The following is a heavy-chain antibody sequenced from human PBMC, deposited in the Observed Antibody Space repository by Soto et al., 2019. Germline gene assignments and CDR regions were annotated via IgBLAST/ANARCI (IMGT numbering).Heavy chain of an antibody. CDR3: ATLVRIYDSSGYAYYFDY. Sequence: SVKVSCKASGGTFSSYALSWVRQAPGQGLEWMGGIIPIFGTANYAQKFEGRVTITADKSTSIAYMELSSLRSEDTAVYYCATLVRIYDSSGYAYYFDYWGQGTLVTVSS. J-gene: IGHJ4*02. V-gene: IGHV1-69*06. CDR1: GGTFSSYA. CDR2: IIPIFGTA. D-gene: IGHD3-22*01.